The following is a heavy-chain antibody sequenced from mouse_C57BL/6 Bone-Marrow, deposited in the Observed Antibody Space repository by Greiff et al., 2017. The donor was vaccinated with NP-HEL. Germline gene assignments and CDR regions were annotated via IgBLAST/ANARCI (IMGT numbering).Heavy chain of an antibody. V-gene: IGHV5-6*01. CDR1: GFTFSSYG. Sequence: EVNVVESGGDLVKPGGSLKLSCAASGFTFSSYGMSWVRQTPDKRLEWVATISSGGSYTYYPDSVKGRFTITRDNAKTTLYLQMSSLKSEDTAMYYCARAGTFDYWGQGTTLTVSS. J-gene: IGHJ2*01. CDR3: ARAGTFDY. CDR2: ISSGGSYT. D-gene: IGHD3-3*01.